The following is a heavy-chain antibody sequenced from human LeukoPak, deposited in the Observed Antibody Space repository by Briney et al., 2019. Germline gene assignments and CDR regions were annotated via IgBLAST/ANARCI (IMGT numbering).Heavy chain of an antibody. CDR1: GGSISSGGYY. V-gene: IGHV4-31*03. J-gene: IGHJ4*02. CDR3: ARDRATVTTWGRGFFDY. Sequence: TSQTLSLTCTVSGGSISSGGYYWSWIRQHPGKGLGWIGYIYYSGSTYYNPSLKSRVTISVDTSKNQFSLKLSSVTAADTAVYYCARDRATVTTWGRGFFDYWGQGTLVTVSS. D-gene: IGHD4-17*01. CDR2: IYYSGST.